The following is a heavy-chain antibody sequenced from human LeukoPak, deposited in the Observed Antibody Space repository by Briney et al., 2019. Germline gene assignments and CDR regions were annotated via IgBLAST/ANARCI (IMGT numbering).Heavy chain of an antibody. V-gene: IGHV1-69*13. D-gene: IGHD5-12*01. CDR1: GGTFSSYA. Sequence: GASVKVSCKASGGTFSSYAISWVRQAPGQGLEWMGGIIPIFGTANYAQRFQSRVTITADESTSTAYMELSSLRSEDTAVYYCARDGLPDIVATLWGQGTLVTVSS. CDR3: ARDGLPDIVATL. J-gene: IGHJ4*02. CDR2: IIPIFGTA.